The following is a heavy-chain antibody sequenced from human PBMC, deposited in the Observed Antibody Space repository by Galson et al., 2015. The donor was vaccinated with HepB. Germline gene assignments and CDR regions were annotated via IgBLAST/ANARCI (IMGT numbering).Heavy chain of an antibody. Sequence: SLRLSCAASGFTFSSYGMHWVRQAPGKGLEWVAVISYDGSNKYYADSVKGRFTISRDNSKNTLYLQMNSLRAEDTAVYYCAKESRYFDWPTYYFDYWGQGTLVTVSS. J-gene: IGHJ4*02. CDR3: AKESRYFDWPTYYFDY. D-gene: IGHD3-9*01. CDR1: GFTFSSYG. V-gene: IGHV3-30*18. CDR2: ISYDGSNK.